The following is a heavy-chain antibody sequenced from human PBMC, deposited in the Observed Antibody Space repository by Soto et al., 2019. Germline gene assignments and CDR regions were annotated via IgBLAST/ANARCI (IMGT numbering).Heavy chain of an antibody. V-gene: IGHV3-23*01. Sequence: GGSLLLSYAASGFTFSSYAMSWVRQAPGKGLEWVSAISGSGGSTYYADSVKGRFTISRDNSKNTLYLQMNSLRAEDTAVYYCANDPTTHLPAQPAYCGQRSLVIVSS. CDR1: GFTFSSYA. CDR2: ISGSGGST. J-gene: IGHJ1*01. CDR3: ANDPTTHLPAQPAY.